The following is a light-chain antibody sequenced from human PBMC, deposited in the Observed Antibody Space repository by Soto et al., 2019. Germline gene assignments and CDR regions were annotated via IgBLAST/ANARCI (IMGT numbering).Light chain of an antibody. Sequence: QSVLTHPASVSGSRGQSITISCTGTSSDFGSYNYVSWYQQHPGKAPRLMIYASSNRPSGVSHRFSGSRSGNTASLTISGLQAEDEADYFCSSYTSGSTLYVFGSGTKLTVL. CDR1: SSDFGSYNY. V-gene: IGLV2-14*01. J-gene: IGLJ1*01. CDR2: ASS. CDR3: SSYTSGSTLYV.